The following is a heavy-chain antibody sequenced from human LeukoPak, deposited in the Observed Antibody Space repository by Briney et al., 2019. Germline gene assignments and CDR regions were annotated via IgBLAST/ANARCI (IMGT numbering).Heavy chain of an antibody. CDR2: IKQDGSEK. J-gene: IGHJ4*02. V-gene: IGHV3-7*01. Sequence: GGSLRLSCAASGFTFSNYWMSWVRQAPGKGLEWVANIKQDGSEKYYVDSVKGRFTISRDNAKNSLYLQMNSLRAEDTAVYYCAKVFPYSGSYPDYWGQGTLVTVSS. D-gene: IGHD1-26*01. CDR1: GFTFSNYW. CDR3: AKVFPYSGSYPDY.